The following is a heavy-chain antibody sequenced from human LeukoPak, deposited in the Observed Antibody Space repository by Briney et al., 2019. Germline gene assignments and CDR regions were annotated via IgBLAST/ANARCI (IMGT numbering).Heavy chain of an antibody. Sequence: PGGSLRLSCAASGYTFSNYWMHWVRQAPGKGLLWVSRISGDGSSTSYADSVKGRFTISRDNAKNTLYLQMNSLSAEDTAVYYCARLHEYCYSASCTHDYFQRWGQGTLVTVSS. CDR2: ISGDGSST. CDR3: ARLHEYCYSASCTHDYFQR. D-gene: IGHD2-2*01. CDR1: GYTFSNYW. J-gene: IGHJ1*01. V-gene: IGHV3-74*01.